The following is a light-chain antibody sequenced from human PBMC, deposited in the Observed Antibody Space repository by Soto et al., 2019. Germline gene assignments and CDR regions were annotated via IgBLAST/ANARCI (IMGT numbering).Light chain of an antibody. CDR2: GAS. CDR1: QSISSW. V-gene: IGKV1-5*01. Sequence: FHLPRPPSTLPSSQGDNPTIPSRASQSISSWLAWYQQKPGKAPRVLIYGASSWEGGVPYRFSGSGSGTEFTLTISGLEPEDFAVYHCQQYDSSPRTFGQGTKVDIK. CDR3: QQYDSSPRT. J-gene: IGKJ1*01.